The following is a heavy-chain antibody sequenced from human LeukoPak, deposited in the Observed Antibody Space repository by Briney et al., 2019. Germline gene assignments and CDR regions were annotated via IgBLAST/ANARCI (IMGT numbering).Heavy chain of an antibody. D-gene: IGHD4-17*01. CDR2: IYHGGST. J-gene: IGHJ3*02. Sequence: PSETLSLTCAVSGGSISSGGYSWSWIRQPPGKGLEWIGYIYHGGSTYYNPSLKSRVTISVDRSKNQFSLKLSSVTAADTAVYYCARSPTVTRLDAFDIWGQGTMVTVSS. CDR3: ARSPTVTRLDAFDI. V-gene: IGHV4-30-2*01. CDR1: GGSISSGGYS.